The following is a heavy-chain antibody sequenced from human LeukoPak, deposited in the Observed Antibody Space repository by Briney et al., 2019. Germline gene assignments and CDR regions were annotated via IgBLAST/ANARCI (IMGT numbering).Heavy chain of an antibody. Sequence: PSETLSLTCAVYGGSFSGYYWSWIRQPPGKGLEWIGEINHSGSTNYNPSLKSRVTISVDTSKNQFSLKLSSVTAADTAVYYCAREYPYYDFWSGYYSRNYYYYMDVWGKGTTVTVSS. D-gene: IGHD3-3*01. V-gene: IGHV4-34*01. CDR1: GGSFSGYY. CDR3: AREYPYYDFWSGYYSRNYYYYMDV. J-gene: IGHJ6*03. CDR2: INHSGST.